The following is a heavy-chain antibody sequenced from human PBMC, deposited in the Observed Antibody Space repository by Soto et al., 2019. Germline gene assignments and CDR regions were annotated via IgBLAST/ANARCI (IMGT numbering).Heavy chain of an antibody. V-gene: IGHV3-30*03. CDR3: ASSDSDDHLSVY. CDR1: GFTFSRYG. J-gene: IGHJ4*02. Sequence: QVQMVESGGGVVQPGESLRLSCEVSGFTFSRYGMYWVRQAPGKGLEGLAVISHDGSRKHHADSVKGRFSISRDNSKNTLYLEINNLKSEDTAVYFCASSDSDDHLSVYWGRGTLVTVSS. CDR2: ISHDGSRK. D-gene: IGHD1-26*01.